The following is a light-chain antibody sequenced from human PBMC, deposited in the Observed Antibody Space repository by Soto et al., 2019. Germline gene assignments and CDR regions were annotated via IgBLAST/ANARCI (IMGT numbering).Light chain of an antibody. J-gene: IGLJ3*02. V-gene: IGLV1-40*01. Sequence: QSVLTQPPSVSGAPGQRVTISCTGSSSNIGAAYYVHWYQQLPGTAPKLLIYGNSNRPSGVPDRFSGSKSGTSASLAITGLQAEDEAAYHCQSYDTSLSGSVFGGGTKLTVL. CDR2: GNS. CDR3: QSYDTSLSGSV. CDR1: SSNIGAAYY.